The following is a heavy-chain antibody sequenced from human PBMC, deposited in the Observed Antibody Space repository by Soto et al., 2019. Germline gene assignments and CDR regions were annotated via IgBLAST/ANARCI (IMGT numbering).Heavy chain of an antibody. J-gene: IGHJ4*02. V-gene: IGHV3-49*04. CDR1: GFTFEDYA. CDR3: TRDFARITIFGVVPNY. CDR2: IRIKAYGGTT. Sequence: GGSLRLSWTASGFTFEDYAMRLVRQAPGKGLEWVGFIRIKAYGGTTEYAAAVKGRFTISRDDSKSIAYLQMNSLKTEDTVVYYCTRDFARITIFGVVPNYWGQGTVVTVSS. D-gene: IGHD3-3*01.